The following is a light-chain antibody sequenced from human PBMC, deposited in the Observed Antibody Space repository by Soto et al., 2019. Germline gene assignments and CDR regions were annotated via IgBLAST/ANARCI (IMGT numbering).Light chain of an antibody. CDR2: GDS. Sequence: EIVLTHSPASLSLSPGERATLSCRASQTVTSAFLAWHQQKPGQAPRLLISGDSNRATDIPDRFSGSGSGTDVTLGISKVEPVDSAVYYCHQYGSSPRTFGQGTKVQIK. CDR1: QTVTSAF. J-gene: IGKJ1*01. V-gene: IGKV3-20*01. CDR3: HQYGSSPRT.